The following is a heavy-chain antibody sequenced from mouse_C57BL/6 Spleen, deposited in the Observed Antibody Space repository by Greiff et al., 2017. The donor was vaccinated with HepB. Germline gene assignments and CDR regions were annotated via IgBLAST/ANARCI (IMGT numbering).Heavy chain of an antibody. J-gene: IGHJ3*01. Sequence: EVQLVESGGGLVKPGGSLKLSCAASGFTFSSYAMSWVRQTPEKRLEWVATISDGGSYTYYPDNVKGRFTISRDNAKNNLYLQMSHLKSEDTAMYYCARDIGQLRLRGSWFAYWGQGTLVTVSA. CDR2: ISDGGSYT. D-gene: IGHD3-2*02. CDR3: ARDIGQLRLRGSWFAY. V-gene: IGHV5-4*01. CDR1: GFTFSSYA.